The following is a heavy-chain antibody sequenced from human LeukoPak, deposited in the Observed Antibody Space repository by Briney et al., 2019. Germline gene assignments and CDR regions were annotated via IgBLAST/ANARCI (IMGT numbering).Heavy chain of an antibody. CDR2: IKQDGSEK. Sequence: PSETLSLTCTVSGGSISSSSYYWGWIRQAPGKGLEWVANIKQDGSEKYYVDSVKGRFTISRDNAKNSLYLQMNSLRAEDTAVYYCARDRRVTIFGVVNAFDIWGQGTLVTVSS. CDR3: ARDRRVTIFGVVNAFDI. J-gene: IGHJ4*02. CDR1: GGSISSSSYY. D-gene: IGHD3-3*01. V-gene: IGHV3-7*01.